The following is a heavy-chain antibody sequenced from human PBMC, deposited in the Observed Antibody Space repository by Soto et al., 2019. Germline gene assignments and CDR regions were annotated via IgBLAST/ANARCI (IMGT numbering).Heavy chain of an antibody. J-gene: IGHJ4*02. CDR1: GDSVSSNSAA. D-gene: IGHD1-26*01. CDR3: ARGEQYSGRIFDY. Sequence: QVQLQQSGPGLVKPSQTLSVTCGISGDSVSSNSAAWNWLRQSPSSGLEWLGRTYYRSKWYNDYAVSVESRITINPDTSKNHFSLQLNFVTPEDTAVYFCARGEQYSGRIFDYWGQGTLVTVSS. V-gene: IGHV6-1*01. CDR2: TYYRSKWYN.